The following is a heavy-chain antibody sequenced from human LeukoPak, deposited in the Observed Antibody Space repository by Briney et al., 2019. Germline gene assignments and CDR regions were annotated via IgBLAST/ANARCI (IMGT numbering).Heavy chain of an antibody. J-gene: IGHJ6*02. CDR3: ASLGYCSGGSCPQDYYYGMDV. V-gene: IGHV4-39*01. CDR1: GGSISSSSYY. D-gene: IGHD2-15*01. CDR2: IYYSGST. Sequence: SETLSLTCTVSGGSISSSSYYWGWTRQPPGKGLEWIGSIYYSGSTYYNPSLRSRVTISVDTSKNQFSLKLSSVTAADTAVYYCASLGYCSGGSCPQDYYYGMDVWGQGTTVTVSS.